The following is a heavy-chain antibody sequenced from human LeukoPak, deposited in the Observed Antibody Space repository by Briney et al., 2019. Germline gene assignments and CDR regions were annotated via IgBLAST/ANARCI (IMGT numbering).Heavy chain of an antibody. CDR3: ARAYDSKHYYYGMDV. D-gene: IGHD3-22*01. J-gene: IGHJ6*02. CDR1: GGSFSSYY. Sequence: SETLSLTCAVYGGSFSSYYWSWIRQPPGKGLEWIGYIYYSGSTNYNPSLKSRVTISVDTSKNQFSLKLSSVTAADTAVYYCARAYDSKHYYYGMDVWGQGTTVTVSS. CDR2: IYYSGST. V-gene: IGHV4-59*01.